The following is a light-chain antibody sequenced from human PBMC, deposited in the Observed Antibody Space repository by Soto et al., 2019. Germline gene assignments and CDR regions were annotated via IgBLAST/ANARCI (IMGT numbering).Light chain of an antibody. Sequence: EIVLTQSPGILSLSPGERATLSCRASQSVSSSYLAWYRQKPGQAPRLLIYGASRRPTGIPDRFSGSGSGTDFTLTISRLEPEDFAVYYCQQYGRSPRTFGQGTKLEIK. V-gene: IGKV3-20*01. J-gene: IGKJ2*01. CDR2: GAS. CDR3: QQYGRSPRT. CDR1: QSVSSSY.